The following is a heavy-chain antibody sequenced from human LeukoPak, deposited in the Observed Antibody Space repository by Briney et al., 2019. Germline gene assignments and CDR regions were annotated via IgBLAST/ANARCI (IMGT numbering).Heavy chain of an antibody. Sequence: GESLKIPCKGSGYSFTSYWIGWVRQMPGKGLEWMGIIYPGDSDTRYSPSFQGQVTISADKSISTAYLQWSSLRASDTAMYYCARRRYGSSGSTNYFDYWGQGTLVTVSS. D-gene: IGHD3-22*01. CDR1: GYSFTSYW. V-gene: IGHV5-51*01. CDR2: IYPGDSDT. J-gene: IGHJ4*02. CDR3: ARRRYGSSGSTNYFDY.